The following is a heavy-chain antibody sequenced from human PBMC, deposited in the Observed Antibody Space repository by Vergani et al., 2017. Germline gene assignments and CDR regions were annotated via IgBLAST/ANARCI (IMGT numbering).Heavy chain of an antibody. D-gene: IGHD3-3*01. V-gene: IGHV4-61*02. CDR2: VYTSGIT. CDR1: GGSISSGSYY. Sequence: QVQLQESGPGLVKPSQTLSLTCTVSGGSISSGSYYWSWIRQPAGKGLEWIGRVYTSGITNYNPSLKSRVTISVDTSKNQFSLKRSTVTAGDTAVYYWTRAGWSYDVWSGYCGGGWFDPWGQGSLVTVSS. J-gene: IGHJ5*02. CDR3: TRAGWSYDVWSGYCGGGWFDP.